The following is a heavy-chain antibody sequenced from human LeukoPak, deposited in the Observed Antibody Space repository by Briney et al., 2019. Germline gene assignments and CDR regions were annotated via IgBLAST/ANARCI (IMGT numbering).Heavy chain of an antibody. CDR1: GYTFTSYA. CDR2: INAGNGNT. D-gene: IGHD2-2*01. CDR3: ARDLRGCSSTSCYGGGPFDP. V-gene: IGHV1-3*01. Sequence: ASVKVSCKASGYTFTSYAMHWVRQAPGQRLEWMGWINAGNGNTKYSQKFQGKVTITRDTSASTACMELSSLRSEDTAVYYCARDLRGCSSTSCYGGGPFDPWGQGTLVTVSS. J-gene: IGHJ5*02.